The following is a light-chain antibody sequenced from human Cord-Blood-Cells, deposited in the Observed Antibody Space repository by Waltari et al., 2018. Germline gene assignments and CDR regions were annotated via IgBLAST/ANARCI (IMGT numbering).Light chain of an antibody. CDR2: DDR. V-gene: IGLV2-14*03. CDR1: SSCVGGYNY. Sequence: QLALTQPASLSGSPGQSLSISCTVPSSCVGGYNYVSWYQHHPGTAPKLRIYDDRHRPSGVSNRFSRSKSGNTASLTISGLQAEDGADYYCSSYTSSSNVVFGGGTKLTVL. CDR3: SSYTSSSNVV. J-gene: IGLJ2*01.